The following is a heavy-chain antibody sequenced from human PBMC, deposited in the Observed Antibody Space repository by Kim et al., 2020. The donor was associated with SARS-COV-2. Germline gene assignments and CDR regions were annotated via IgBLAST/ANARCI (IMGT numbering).Heavy chain of an antibody. CDR1: GYTFTSYY. V-gene: IGHV1-46*01. CDR3: AREDGACSSTSCYGMDV. CDR2: INPSGGST. D-gene: IGHD2-2*01. J-gene: IGHJ6*02. Sequence: ASVKVSCKASGYTFTSYYMHWVRQAPGQGLEWMGIINPSGGSTSYAQKFQGRVTMTRDTSTSTVYMELSSLRSEDTAVYYCAREDGACSSTSCYGMDVWGQGTTVTVSS.